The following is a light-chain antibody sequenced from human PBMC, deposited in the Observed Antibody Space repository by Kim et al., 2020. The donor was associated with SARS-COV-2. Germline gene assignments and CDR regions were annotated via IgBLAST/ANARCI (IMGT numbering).Light chain of an antibody. CDR3: GTWDSSLNGLV. V-gene: IGLV1-51*01. CDR2: ANN. J-gene: IGLJ2*01. Sequence: GHKVTSACSESSANIGQKYLTWNKPFPRTAPKLLIYANNKQHSGIPDRSSGSKSGTSATLGITGLQTGDEADYYCGTWDSSLNGLVFGGGTQLTVL. CDR1: SANIGQKY.